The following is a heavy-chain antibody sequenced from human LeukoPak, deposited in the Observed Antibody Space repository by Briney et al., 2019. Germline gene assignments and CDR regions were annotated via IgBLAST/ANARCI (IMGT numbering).Heavy chain of an antibody. CDR2: VYYRSKWYI. D-gene: IGHD3-10*02. J-gene: IGHJ4*02. Sequence: SQTLSLTCAISGDSVSGSPAVWNWIRQSPSRGLEWLGRVYYRSKWYIEYAVSVNGRITITPDTSKNQFSLQLNSVPPEDTAVYYCARGAVRGGTNFDYWGQGTLVTVSS. CDR3: ARGAVRGGTNFDY. V-gene: IGHV6-1*01. CDR1: GDSVSGSPAV.